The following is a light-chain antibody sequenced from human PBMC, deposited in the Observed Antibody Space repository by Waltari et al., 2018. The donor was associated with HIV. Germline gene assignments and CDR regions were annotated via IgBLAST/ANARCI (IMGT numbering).Light chain of an antibody. CDR3: VGWDSSLSAYV. CDR1: SSQLENHN. J-gene: IGLJ1*01. CDR2: KNF. Sequence: QSFLTQPPSASGTPGQTVPISRSGTSSQLENHNVYWYQQLPGMPPQLLIYKNFLRPAGVPDRLAASKSGTSASLTISGLRSADEADYYCVGWDSSLSAYVFGAGTKVAVL. V-gene: IGLV1-47*01.